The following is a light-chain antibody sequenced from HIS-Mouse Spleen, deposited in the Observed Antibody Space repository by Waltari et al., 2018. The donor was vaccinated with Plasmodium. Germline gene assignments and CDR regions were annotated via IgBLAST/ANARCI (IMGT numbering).Light chain of an antibody. CDR2: KDS. CDR1: ALPQQY. Sequence: SYELTQPPSVSVSPGQTARITCSGYALPQQYAYWYQQKPGQAPVLVIYKDSERPSGIPERFSGSSSGTTVTLTISGVQAEDEADYYCQSADSSGTYRVFGGGTKLTVL. CDR3: QSADSSGTYRV. J-gene: IGLJ2*01. V-gene: IGLV3-25*03.